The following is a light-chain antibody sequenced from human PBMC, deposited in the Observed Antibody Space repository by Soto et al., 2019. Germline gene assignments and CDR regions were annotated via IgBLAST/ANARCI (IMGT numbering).Light chain of an antibody. CDR3: SSYTSSSTFGV. CDR2: DVS. V-gene: IGLV2-14*01. Sequence: QSALTQPASVSGSPGQSITISCTGTSSDVGGYNYVSWYQQHPGKAPKLMIYDVSNRPSGVSNRFSGPKSGNTASLTISGLQAEDEADYYCSSYTSSSTFGVFGGGTKLTVL. J-gene: IGLJ3*02. CDR1: SSDVGGYNY.